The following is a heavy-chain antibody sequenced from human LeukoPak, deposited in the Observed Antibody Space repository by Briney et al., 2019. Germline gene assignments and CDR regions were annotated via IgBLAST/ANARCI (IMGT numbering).Heavy chain of an antibody. V-gene: IGHV3-23*01. D-gene: IGHD6-13*01. CDR2: ISGSGGST. Sequence: GGSLRLSCAASGFTFSSYAMGWVRQAPGKGLEWVSAISGSGGSTYYADSVKGRFTISRDNSKNTLYLQMNSLRAEDTAVYYCAKDASSSWFYNWFDPWGQGTLVTVSS. CDR1: GFTFSSYA. J-gene: IGHJ5*02. CDR3: AKDASSSWFYNWFDP.